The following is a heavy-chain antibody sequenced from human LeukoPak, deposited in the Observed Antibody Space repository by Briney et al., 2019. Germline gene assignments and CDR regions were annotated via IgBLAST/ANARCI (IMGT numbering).Heavy chain of an antibody. CDR3: ARDKWVT. D-gene: IGHD5-18*01. Sequence: ETLSLTCTVSGGSISSYYWSWVRQAPGKGLEWVSVIYSGDNTYYADSVKGRFTITRDNSNNTLYLQMNSLRAEDTAVYYCARDKWVTWGQGTLVTVSS. V-gene: IGHV3-66*01. CDR2: IYSGDNT. CDR1: GGSISSYY. J-gene: IGHJ4*02.